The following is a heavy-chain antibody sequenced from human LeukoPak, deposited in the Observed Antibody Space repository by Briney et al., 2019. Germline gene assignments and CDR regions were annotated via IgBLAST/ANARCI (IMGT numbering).Heavy chain of an antibody. J-gene: IGHJ4*02. CDR3: TSGLFGDQFDY. CDR1: GFTFSNAW. D-gene: IGHD3-22*01. V-gene: IGHV3-15*01. CDR2: IKSKTDGGTT. Sequence: GGSLRLSCAASGFTFSNAWMSWVRQATGKGLEWVGRIKSKTDGGTTDYAAPVKGRFTISRDDSKNTLYLQMNSLKTEDTAVYYCTSGLFGDQFDYWGQGTPVTVSS.